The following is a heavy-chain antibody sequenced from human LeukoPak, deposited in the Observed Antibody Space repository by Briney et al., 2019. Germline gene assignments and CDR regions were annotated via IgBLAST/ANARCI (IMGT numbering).Heavy chain of an antibody. Sequence: ASVKVSCKASGYTFTSYAMHWVRQAPGQRLEWMGWINAGNGNTEYSQKFQGRVTITRDTSASTAYMELSSLRSEDTAVYYCARDIPRVTMIVVVIPGIPDYWGQGTLVTVSS. CDR1: GYTFTSYA. CDR2: INAGNGNT. V-gene: IGHV1-3*01. CDR3: ARDIPRVTMIVVVIPGIPDY. D-gene: IGHD3-22*01. J-gene: IGHJ4*02.